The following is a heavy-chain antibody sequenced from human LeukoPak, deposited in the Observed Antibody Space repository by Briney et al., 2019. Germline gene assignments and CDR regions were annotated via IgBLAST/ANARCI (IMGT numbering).Heavy chain of an antibody. D-gene: IGHD2-15*01. Sequence: PSETLSLTCAVYGGSFSGYYWSWIRQPPGKGLEWIGEINHSGSTNYNPSLKSRVTISVDTSKNQFSLKLSSVTAADTAVYYCARHHGRGVVVVAATGAFDYWGQGTLVTVSS. J-gene: IGHJ4*02. V-gene: IGHV4-34*01. CDR1: GGSFSGYY. CDR2: INHSGST. CDR3: ARHHGRGVVVVAATGAFDY.